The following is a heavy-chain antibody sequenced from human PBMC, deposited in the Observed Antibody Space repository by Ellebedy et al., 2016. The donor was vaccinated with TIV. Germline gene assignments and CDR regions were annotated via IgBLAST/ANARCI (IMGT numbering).Heavy chain of an antibody. J-gene: IGHJ3*02. CDR2: ISYDGSNK. CDR1: GFTISSYA. V-gene: IGHV3-30*14. Sequence: GGSLRLXXAVSGFTISSYAMHWVRQAPGKGLEWVAVISYDGSNKYYADSVKGRFTISRDNSKNTLYLQMNSLRAEDTAVYYCARDLYYDFWSGHGLHAFDIWGQGTMVTVSS. CDR3: ARDLYYDFWSGHGLHAFDI. D-gene: IGHD3-3*01.